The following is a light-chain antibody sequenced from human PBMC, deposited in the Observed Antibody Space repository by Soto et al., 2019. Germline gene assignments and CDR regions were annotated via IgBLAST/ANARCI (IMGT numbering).Light chain of an antibody. CDR3: QNYHSAPWT. Sequence: DIQMTQSPSTLSASVVDSVTITCRASKSVSKWLAWYQQKPGKVPKLLMYGASTLPSGVPSRFSGSGSGTDFTLTISSLQAEDVATYYCQNYHSAPWTFGQGTKVDIK. J-gene: IGKJ1*01. V-gene: IGKV1-27*01. CDR2: GAS. CDR1: KSVSKW.